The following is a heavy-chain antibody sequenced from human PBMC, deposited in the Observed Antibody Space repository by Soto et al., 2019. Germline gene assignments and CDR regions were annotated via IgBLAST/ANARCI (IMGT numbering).Heavy chain of an antibody. D-gene: IGHD3-3*01. Sequence: QERLVQSGAEVRKPGSSVKVSCKVTGGTSTRYAINWVRQAPGQGLEWMGGIVPMFGTSKYAQKFQGRFTIPADTSTNIAYMELRSLRSEDTAVYFCIRGSEYDFWSGYLWGQGTLVSVSS. CDR1: GGTSTRYA. CDR3: IRGSEYDFWSGYL. V-gene: IGHV1-69*06. CDR2: IVPMFGTS. J-gene: IGHJ4*02.